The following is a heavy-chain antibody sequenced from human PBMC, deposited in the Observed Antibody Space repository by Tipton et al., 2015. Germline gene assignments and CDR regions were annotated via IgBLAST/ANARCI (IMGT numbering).Heavy chain of an antibody. CDR3: ATEPFYYDYLGYSYYFDY. CDR1: GFTFTNYA. Sequence: SLRLSCADSGFTFTNYAMSWVRQAPGKGLEWVSTIGPSGTNTYYADSVKGRFTISRDNSKNTLYLQMNSLRAEDTALYYCATEPFYYDYLGYSYYFDYWGQGTLVTVSS. V-gene: IGHV3-23*01. D-gene: IGHD3-22*01. CDR2: IGPSGTNT. J-gene: IGHJ4*02.